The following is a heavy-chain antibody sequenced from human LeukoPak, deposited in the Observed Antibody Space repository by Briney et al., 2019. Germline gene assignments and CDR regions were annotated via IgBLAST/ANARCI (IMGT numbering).Heavy chain of an antibody. Sequence: SETLSLTCAVYGGSFSGDYWSWIRQPPRKGLEWIGDINRSGRAVYNTSLKSRVIISADTSKNQFSLKVNSVTAADTAVYYCARHKIVITMLGVHRWFDPWGQGTLVAVSS. CDR1: GGSFSGDY. D-gene: IGHD3-3*01. V-gene: IGHV4-34*01. J-gene: IGHJ5*02. CDR3: ARHKIVITMLGVHRWFDP. CDR2: INRSGRA.